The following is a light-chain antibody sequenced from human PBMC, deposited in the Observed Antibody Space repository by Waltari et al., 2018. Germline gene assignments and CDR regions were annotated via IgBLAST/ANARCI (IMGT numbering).Light chain of an antibody. CDR3: QQYYNPLFI. CDR1: QSVSDSYDNKNF. J-gene: IGKJ3*01. CDR2: WAS. Sequence: IAISQSPPSLALSLCERASLNFTCTQSVSDSYDNKNFLAWYQQKPGQPPKLLIYWASTLASGVPDRFSGSGSGTEFTLTISSVQAEDVAIYYCQQYYNPLFIFGPGTKVDIK. V-gene: IGKV4-1*01.